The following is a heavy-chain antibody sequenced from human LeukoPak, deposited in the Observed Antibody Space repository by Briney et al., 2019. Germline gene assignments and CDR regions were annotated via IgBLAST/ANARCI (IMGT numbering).Heavy chain of an antibody. D-gene: IGHD6-19*01. CDR2: IYYSGST. CDR3: ARDRRERIAVAGSDYYYYYGMDV. Sequence: PSETLSLTCTVSGGSISSYYWSWIRQPPGKGLEWIGYIYYSGSTNYNPSLKSRVTISVDTSKNQFSLKLSSVTAADTAVYYCARDRRERIAVAGSDYYYYYGMDVWGQGTTVTVSS. V-gene: IGHV4-59*01. J-gene: IGHJ6*02. CDR1: GGSISSYY.